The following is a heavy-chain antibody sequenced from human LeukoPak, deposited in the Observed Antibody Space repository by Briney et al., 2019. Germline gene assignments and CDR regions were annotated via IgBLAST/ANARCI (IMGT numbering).Heavy chain of an antibody. V-gene: IGHV4-34*01. D-gene: IGHD1-26*01. CDR2: INHSGST. J-gene: IGHJ6*02. CDR3: ARVLGSYDYYYGMDV. CDR1: GGSFSGYY. Sequence: SETLSLTCAVYGGSFSGYYWSWIRQPPGKGLEWIGEINHSGSTNYNPSLKSRVTISVDTSKNQFSLKLSSVTAADTAVYYCARVLGSYDYYYGMDVWGQGTTVTVSS.